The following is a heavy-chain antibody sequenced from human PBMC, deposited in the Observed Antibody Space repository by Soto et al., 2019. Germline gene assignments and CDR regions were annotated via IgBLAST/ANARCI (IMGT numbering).Heavy chain of an antibody. CDR1: GYSFSTFS. D-gene: IGHD2-21*02. J-gene: IGHJ4*02. V-gene: IGHV5-51*01. CDR2: IHTGDSNA. CDR3: GTWRSSDWLDY. Sequence: VESLKISCRGSGYSFSTFSIGWALQMPGKGLEWMGNIHTGDSNARYSPSFQGQVTISVDKSISTAYLQWSSLKASDTALYYCGTWRSSDWLDYWGQGTPFIVSS.